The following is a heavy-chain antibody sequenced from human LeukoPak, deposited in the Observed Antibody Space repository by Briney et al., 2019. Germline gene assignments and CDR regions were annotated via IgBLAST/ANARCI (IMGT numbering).Heavy chain of an antibody. CDR2: VYHSGST. D-gene: IGHD3-22*01. CDR1: GASISSDY. Sequence: PSETLSLTCTVSGASISSDYRNWIRQPPGKGLEWIGHVYHSGSTNYNPSLKSRVTISVDTSKNQFSLKLSSVTAADTAVYYCARAGNYYYSSGYYSHFDYWGQGTLVTVSS. CDR3: ARAGNYYYSSGYYSHFDY. V-gene: IGHV4-59*01. J-gene: IGHJ4*02.